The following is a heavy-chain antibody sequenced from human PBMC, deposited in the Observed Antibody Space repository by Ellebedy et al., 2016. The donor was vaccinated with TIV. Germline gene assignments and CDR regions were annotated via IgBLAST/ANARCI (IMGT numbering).Heavy chain of an antibody. Sequence: SETLSLTXAVYGGSFSSYYWSWIRQPPGKGLEWIGYIYYSGSTNYNPSLKSRVTISVDTSKNQFSLKLSSVTAADTAVYYCARGGTVAGTEWFDPWGQGTLVTVSS. J-gene: IGHJ5*02. CDR2: IYYSGST. V-gene: IGHV4-59*01. D-gene: IGHD6-19*01. CDR1: GGSFSSYY. CDR3: ARGGTVAGTEWFDP.